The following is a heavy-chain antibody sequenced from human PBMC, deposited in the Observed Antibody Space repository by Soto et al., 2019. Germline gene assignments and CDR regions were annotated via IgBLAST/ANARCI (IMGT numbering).Heavy chain of an antibody. V-gene: IGHV3-13*04. CDR2: IGTAGDT. CDR3: VRLGRDGSFAY. Sequence: EVQLVESGGGLVQPGGSLRLSCAASGFTFSSYAMHWVRQPTGKGLEWVSAIGTAGDTYYACSAKGRFTISRENAKSSLYLQMNSLRAGDTAVYYCVRLGRDGSFAYWGQGTLVTVSS. J-gene: IGHJ4*02. D-gene: IGHD2-15*01. CDR1: GFTFSSYA.